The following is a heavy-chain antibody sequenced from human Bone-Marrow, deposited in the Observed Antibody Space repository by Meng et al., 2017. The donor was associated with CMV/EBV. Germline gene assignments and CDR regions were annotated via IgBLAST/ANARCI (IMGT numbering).Heavy chain of an antibody. CDR2: INPSGGST. CDR3: ARGGLRVEVLPLQGNFDY. Sequence: ASAKVSCKASGYTFTSYYMHWVRQAPGQGLEWMGIINPSGGSTSYAQKFQGRVTMTRDTSTSTVYMELSSLRSEDTAVYYCARGGLRVEVLPLQGNFDYWGQGTLVTVSS. D-gene: IGHD3-16*01. V-gene: IGHV1-46*01. CDR1: GYTFTSYY. J-gene: IGHJ4*02.